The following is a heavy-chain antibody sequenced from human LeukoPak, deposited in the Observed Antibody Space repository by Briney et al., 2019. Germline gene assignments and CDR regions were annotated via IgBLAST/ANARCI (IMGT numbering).Heavy chain of an antibody. V-gene: IGHV1-8*01. CDR1: GYTFTSYD. J-gene: IGHJ4*02. CDR2: MNPNSGNT. CDR3: TVVPASPAESYYFDY. Sequence: ASVKVSCKASGYTFTSYDINRVRQATGQGLEWMGWMNPNSGNTGYAQKFQGRVTMTRNTSISTAYMELSSLRSEDTAVYYCTVVPASPAESYYFDYWGQGTLVTVSS. D-gene: IGHD2-2*01.